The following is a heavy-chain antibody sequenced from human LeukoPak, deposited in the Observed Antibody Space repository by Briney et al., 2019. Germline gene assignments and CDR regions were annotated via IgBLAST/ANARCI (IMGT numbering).Heavy chain of an antibody. J-gene: IGHJ6*02. CDR1: GGSISSYY. D-gene: IGHD6-19*01. Sequence: SETLSLTCTVSGGSISSYYWSWIRQPPGKGLEWIAYISDIGSINYNPSLKSRVTISVDTSKNQFSLKLSSVTAADTAVYYCARSTVAGVYYYYGMDVWGQGTTVTVSS. CDR2: ISDIGSI. V-gene: IGHV4-59*01. CDR3: ARSTVAGVYYYYGMDV.